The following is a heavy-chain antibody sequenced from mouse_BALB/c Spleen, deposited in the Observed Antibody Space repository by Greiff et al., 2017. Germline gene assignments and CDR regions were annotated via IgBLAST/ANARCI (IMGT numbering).Heavy chain of an antibody. Sequence: EVKLVESGAELVKPGASVKLSCTASGFNIKDTYMHWVKQRPEQGLEWIGRIDPANGNTKYDPKFQGKATITADTSSNTAYLQLSSLTSEDTAVYYCAITTVVATYYYAMDYWGQGTSVTVSS. D-gene: IGHD1-1*01. CDR2: IDPANGNT. CDR3: AITTVVATYYYAMDY. CDR1: GFNIKDTY. J-gene: IGHJ4*01. V-gene: IGHV14-3*02.